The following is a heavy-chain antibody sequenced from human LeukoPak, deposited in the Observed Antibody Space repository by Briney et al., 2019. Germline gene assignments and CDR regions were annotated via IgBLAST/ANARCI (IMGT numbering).Heavy chain of an antibody. CDR1: GFTFSSHW. V-gene: IGHV3-74*01. CDR2: INFDGSST. J-gene: IGHJ6*02. D-gene: IGHD2-15*01. CDR3: ARVKRYCSGGSCYSYGMDV. Sequence: GGSLRLSCAASGFTFSSHWMHWVRQAPGKGLVWVSRINFDGSSTSYADSVKGRFTISRDNAKNTLYLQMNSLRAEDTAVYYCARVKRYCSGGSCYSYGMDVWGQGTTVTVSS.